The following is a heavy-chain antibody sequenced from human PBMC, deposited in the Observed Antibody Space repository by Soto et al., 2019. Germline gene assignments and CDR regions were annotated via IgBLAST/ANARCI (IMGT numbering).Heavy chain of an antibody. CDR2: IKQDGSEK. CDR1: GFTFSSYA. CDR3: AKSIAARLNWFDP. Sequence: GSLRLSCAASGFTFSSYAMHWVRQAPGKGLEWVANIKQDGSEKYYVDSVKGRFTISRDNAKNSLYLQMNSLRAEDTAVYYCAKSIAARLNWFDPWGQGTLVTVSS. D-gene: IGHD6-6*01. V-gene: IGHV3-7*01. J-gene: IGHJ5*02.